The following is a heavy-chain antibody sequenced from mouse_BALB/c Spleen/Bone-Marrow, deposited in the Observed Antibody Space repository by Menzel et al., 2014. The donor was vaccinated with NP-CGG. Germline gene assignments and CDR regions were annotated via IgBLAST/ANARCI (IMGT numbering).Heavy chain of an antibody. CDR3: ARDSSDYLAWFAY. V-gene: IGHV1-9*01. D-gene: IGHD3-2*01. J-gene: IGHJ3*01. CDR1: GYTFSSYW. Sequence: QVQLQQPGAELMKPGASVKISCKATGYTFSSYWIEWVRQRPGHGLEWIGEILPGSGSTNSNEKFKGKATFTADTSSNTAYMQLSSLTSEDSAVYFRARDSSDYLAWFAYWGQGTLVTVSA. CDR2: ILPGSGST.